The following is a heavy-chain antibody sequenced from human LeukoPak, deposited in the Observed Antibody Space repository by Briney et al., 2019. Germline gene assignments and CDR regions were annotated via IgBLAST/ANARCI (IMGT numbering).Heavy chain of an antibody. CDR3: AREITVTRPFDY. J-gene: IGHJ4*02. V-gene: IGHV4-4*07. D-gene: IGHD4-17*01. CDR2: ISASGST. CDR1: NGSISIYY. Sequence: PSETLSLTCTVSNGSISIYYWGWVRQPAGKGLEWIGRISASGSTNYNPSLKSRVTMSVDTSENQFSLKLSSVTAADTAVYYCAREITVTRPFDYWGQGTLVTVSS.